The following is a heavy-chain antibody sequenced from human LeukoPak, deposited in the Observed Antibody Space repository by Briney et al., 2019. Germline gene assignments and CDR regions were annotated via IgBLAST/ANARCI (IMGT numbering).Heavy chain of an antibody. J-gene: IGHJ5*02. CDR3: ARDNHSGSWFWFDP. V-gene: IGHV1-18*01. CDR1: GYTFTNYG. D-gene: IGHD6-13*01. CDR2: ISAYSGHT. Sequence: ASVKVSCKASGYTFTNYGISWVRQAPGQGPEWMGWISAYSGHTNYAQKLQGRVTMTTDTSTSTAYMELRSLRSDDTAVYYCARDNHSGSWFWFDPWGQGTLVSVSA.